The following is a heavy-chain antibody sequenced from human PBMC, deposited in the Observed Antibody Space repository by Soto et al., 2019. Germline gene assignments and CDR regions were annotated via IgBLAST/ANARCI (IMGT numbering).Heavy chain of an antibody. D-gene: IGHD4-4*01. Sequence: QLVESGGGLVQPGGSLRLSCEASGFTFSGYWMSWVRQAPGKGLAWVADIKHDVSVQYYVDSVKGRFTISRDNAKKLLYLQTNGLRAEDTALYYCARAPYSNAWYRFDLWGQGTLVTVSS. J-gene: IGHJ4*02. CDR2: IKHDVSVQ. V-gene: IGHV3-7*03. CDR3: ARAPYSNAWYRFDL. CDR1: GFTFSGYW.